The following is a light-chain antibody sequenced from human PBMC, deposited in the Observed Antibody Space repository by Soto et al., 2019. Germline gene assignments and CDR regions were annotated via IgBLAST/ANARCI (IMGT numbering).Light chain of an antibody. CDR2: YDS. Sequence: SSELTQPPSVSVAPGQTARMTCGGNNIGSKSVHWYQQKPGQAPVLVIYYDSDRPSGIPERFSGSNSGNTATLTISRVEAGDEADFYCQVWDSGTDHYVFGTGTKLTVL. CDR3: QVWDSGTDHYV. J-gene: IGLJ1*01. CDR1: NIGSKS. V-gene: IGLV3-21*04.